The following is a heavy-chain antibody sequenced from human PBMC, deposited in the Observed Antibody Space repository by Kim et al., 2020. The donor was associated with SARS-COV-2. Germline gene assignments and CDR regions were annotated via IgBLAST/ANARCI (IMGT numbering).Heavy chain of an antibody. CDR3: ARRRNYDFWSGYLDY. D-gene: IGHD3-3*01. V-gene: IGHV4-39*01. J-gene: IGHJ4*02. Sequence: SETLSLTCTVSGGSISSSSYYWGWIRQPPGKGLEWIGSIYYSGSTYYNPSLKSRVTISVDTSKNQFSLKLSSVTAADTAVYYCARRRNYDFWSGYLDYWGQGTLVTVSS. CDR2: IYYSGST. CDR1: GGSISSSSYY.